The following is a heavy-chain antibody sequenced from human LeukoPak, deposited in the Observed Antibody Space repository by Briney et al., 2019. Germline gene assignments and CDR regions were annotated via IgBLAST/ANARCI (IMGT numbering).Heavy chain of an antibody. Sequence: GESLKISCKASGYTFTGYYMHWVRQAPGQGLEWMGWINPNSGGTNYAQKFQGRVTMTRDTSISTAYMELSRLRSDDTAVYYCARGLIVVVPAAMSWFDPWGQGTLVTVSS. CDR3: ARGLIVVVPAAMSWFDP. V-gene: IGHV1-2*02. CDR2: INPNSGGT. D-gene: IGHD2-2*01. CDR1: GYTFTGYY. J-gene: IGHJ5*02.